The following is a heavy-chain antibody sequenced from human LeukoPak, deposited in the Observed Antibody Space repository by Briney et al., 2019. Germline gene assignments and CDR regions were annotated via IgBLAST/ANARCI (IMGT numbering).Heavy chain of an antibody. V-gene: IGHV4-39*07. CDR1: GGSISSRGFF. CDR3: AREYSSSPAGAREFDY. Sequence: SETLSLTCTVSGGSISSRGFFWGWIRQPPGKGPEWIGSVNYDGVTYYNPSLKSRVTMSLDTSTNRFSLKLSSVTAADTAVYYCAREYSSSPAGAREFDYWGQGTLVTVSS. CDR2: VNYDGVT. D-gene: IGHD6-6*01. J-gene: IGHJ4*02.